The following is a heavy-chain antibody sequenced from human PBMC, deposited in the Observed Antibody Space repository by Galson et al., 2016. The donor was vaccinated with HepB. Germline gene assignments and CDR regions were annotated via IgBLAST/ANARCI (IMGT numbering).Heavy chain of an antibody. Sequence: ETLSLTCAVSGASISPANWWSWARQPPGKGLEWIGEIYHSGSTNYSPSLQSRVTMSIDTSKNQFSLKLRSVTAADTAVYYCAREITGWPKDYFDSWGQGTLLTVSS. V-gene: IGHV4-4*02. CDR1: GASISPANW. CDR2: IYHSGST. CDR3: AREITGWPKDYFDS. D-gene: IGHD1-20*01. J-gene: IGHJ4*02.